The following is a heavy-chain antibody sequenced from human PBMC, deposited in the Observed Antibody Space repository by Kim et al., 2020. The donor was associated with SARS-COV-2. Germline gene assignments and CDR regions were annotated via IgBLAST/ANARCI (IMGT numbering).Heavy chain of an antibody. D-gene: IGHD6-19*01. CDR3: ARDSRAELDY. J-gene: IGHJ4*02. Sequence: TPSPTSKIPISVDTSKNQFSLKLSSVTAADTAVYYCARDSRAELDYWGQGTLVTVSS. V-gene: IGHV4-39*07.